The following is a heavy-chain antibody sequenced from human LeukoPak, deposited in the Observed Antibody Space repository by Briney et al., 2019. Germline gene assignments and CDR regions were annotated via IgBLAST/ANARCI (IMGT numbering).Heavy chain of an antibody. D-gene: IGHD5-18*01. CDR3: ARVGYSYGRIDYFDY. Sequence: SQTLSLTCTVSGGPISSGDYYWSWTRRPPGKGLEWIGYIYYSGSTYYNPSLKSRVTISVDTSKNQFSLKLSSVTAADTAVYYCARVGYSYGRIDYFDYWGQGTLVTVSS. CDR1: GGPISSGDYY. J-gene: IGHJ4*02. CDR2: IYYSGST. V-gene: IGHV4-30-4*08.